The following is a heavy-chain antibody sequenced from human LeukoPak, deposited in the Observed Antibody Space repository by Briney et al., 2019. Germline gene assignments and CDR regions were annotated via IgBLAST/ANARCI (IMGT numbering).Heavy chain of an antibody. Sequence: GASVKVSCKASGGTFSSYAISWVRQAPGQGLEWMGGIIPIFGTANYAQKFQGRVTITTDESTSTAYMELSNLRSEDTAVYYCARGIVEGDYFDYWGQGTLVTVSS. V-gene: IGHV1-69*05. CDR3: ARGIVEGDYFDY. CDR1: GGTFSSYA. CDR2: IIPIFGTA. D-gene: IGHD2-15*01. J-gene: IGHJ4*02.